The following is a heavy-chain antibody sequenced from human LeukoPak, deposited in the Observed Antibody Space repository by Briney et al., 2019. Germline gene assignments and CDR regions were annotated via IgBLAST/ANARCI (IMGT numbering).Heavy chain of an antibody. CDR2: VHLGGST. Sequence: PGGSLRLSCAASGFTFSSYAMSWVRQPPGKGLEWIGEVHLGGSTNYNPSLESRVTISVDKSENHISLKLTSVTAADTAVYYCAREGGPYRPLDYSGQGTLVTVSS. V-gene: IGHV4-4*02. CDR1: GFTFSSYAM. J-gene: IGHJ4*02. CDR3: AREGGPYRPLDY.